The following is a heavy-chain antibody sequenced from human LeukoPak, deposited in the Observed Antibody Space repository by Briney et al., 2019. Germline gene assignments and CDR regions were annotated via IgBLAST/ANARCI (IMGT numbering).Heavy chain of an antibody. CDR1: GFTFSSYT. J-gene: IGHJ4*02. CDR2: IDLSGSTL. CDR3: AKDYYGQYQLPFDY. D-gene: IGHD2-2*01. Sequence: GGSLRLSCAASGFTFSSYTMNWVRQAPGKGLEWVSYIDLSGSTLYYVDSVKGRFTISRDNAKNSLYLQMNSLRAEDTAVYYCAKDYYGQYQLPFDYWGQGTLVTVSS. V-gene: IGHV3-48*04.